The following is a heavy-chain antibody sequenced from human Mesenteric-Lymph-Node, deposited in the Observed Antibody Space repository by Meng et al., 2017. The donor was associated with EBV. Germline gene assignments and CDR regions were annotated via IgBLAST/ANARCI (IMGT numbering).Heavy chain of an antibody. Sequence: PLLEPGPGLAKPLETLSLSCIVSGGSISNGDYYWAWVRQPPGMGLEWIGSIHYTGSTHSNPSLKSRVSMFVDTSKNQFSLKLSSVTAADTAVYYCARLPPTTGYGTARSYWGQGTLVTVSS. J-gene: IGHJ4*02. D-gene: IGHD6-13*01. V-gene: IGHV4-39*01. CDR3: ARLPPTTGYGTARSY. CDR2: IHYTGST. CDR1: GGSISNGDYY.